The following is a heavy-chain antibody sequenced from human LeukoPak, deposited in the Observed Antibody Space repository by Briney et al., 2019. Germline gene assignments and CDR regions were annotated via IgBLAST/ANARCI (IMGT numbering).Heavy chain of an antibody. J-gene: IGHJ4*02. D-gene: IGHD4-17*01. Sequence: GGSLRLSCAASGFTFSSFGMHWVRQTPTRGLEWVAFIRHHGMNESYVDSVKGRFTISRDNSKHTLYLQMNSLRVEDTAVYYCAKDRRDYGDYGLDYWGQGTLVTVSP. V-gene: IGHV3-30*02. CDR3: AKDRRDYGDYGLDY. CDR2: IRHHGMNE. CDR1: GFTFSSFG.